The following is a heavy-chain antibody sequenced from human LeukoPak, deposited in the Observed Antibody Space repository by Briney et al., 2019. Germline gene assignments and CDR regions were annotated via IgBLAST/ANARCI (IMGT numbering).Heavy chain of an antibody. Sequence: GGSLRLSCAASGFTFSSQAMSWVRQAPGKGLEWVSRISGSGDNTDYPDSVKGRFIISRDNSKNTLYLQMNSLRVEDTALYYCACRPGSTFGPLDYWGQGTLVSVSS. CDR1: GFTFSSQA. J-gene: IGHJ4*02. D-gene: IGHD2/OR15-2a*01. V-gene: IGHV3-23*01. CDR3: ACRPGSTFGPLDY. CDR2: ISGSGDNT.